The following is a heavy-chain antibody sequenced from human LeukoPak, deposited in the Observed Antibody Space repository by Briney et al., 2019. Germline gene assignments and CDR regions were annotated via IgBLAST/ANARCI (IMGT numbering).Heavy chain of an antibody. Sequence: GGSLRLSCVASGLTFSSDATHWVRQAPGKGLEWMAVISDDGSFKYYADSVKGRFTVSRDNAKNTLYLQMNSLRAEDTAVYYCASILAYCGGDCYRLFDYWGQGTLVTVSS. V-gene: IGHV3-30*04. CDR2: ISDDGSFK. CDR1: GLTFSSDA. D-gene: IGHD2-21*02. CDR3: ASILAYCGGDCYRLFDY. J-gene: IGHJ4*02.